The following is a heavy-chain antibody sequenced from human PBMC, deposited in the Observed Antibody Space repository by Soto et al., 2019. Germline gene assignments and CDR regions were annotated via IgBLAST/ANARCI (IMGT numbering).Heavy chain of an antibody. CDR2: IYPGDSDT. J-gene: IGHJ5*02. CDR3: ARQGPIGYCSGGSCWWFDP. Sequence: GESLKISCKGSGYSFTSYWIGWVRQMPGKGLEWMGIIYPGDSDTRYSPSFQGQVTISADKSISTAYLQWSSLKASDTAMYYCARQGPIGYCSGGSCWWFDPWGQGTLVTVSS. V-gene: IGHV5-51*01. D-gene: IGHD2-15*01. CDR1: GYSFTSYW.